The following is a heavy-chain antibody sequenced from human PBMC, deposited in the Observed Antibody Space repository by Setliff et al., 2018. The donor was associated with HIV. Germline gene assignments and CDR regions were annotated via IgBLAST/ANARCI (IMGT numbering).Heavy chain of an antibody. Sequence: PSETLSLTCTVSGGSISSSSYYWCWHRQPTGKGLEWIGSIYYSGSTYYTPSIKSRVTISVATSKNLFSLKRSSVTAADTAVYYCERQQWGYSYGALVLLYGMDVWGKGTTVTVSS. D-gene: IGHD5-18*01. CDR2: IYYSGST. CDR1: GGSISSSSYY. J-gene: IGHJ6*04. V-gene: IGHV4-39*01. CDR3: ERQQWGYSYGALVLLYGMDV.